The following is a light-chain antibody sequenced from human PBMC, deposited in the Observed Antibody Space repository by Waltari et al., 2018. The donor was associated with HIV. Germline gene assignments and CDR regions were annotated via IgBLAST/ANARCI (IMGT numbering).Light chain of an antibody. V-gene: IGLV1-47*01. CDR2: RND. Sequence: QSVLTQSPSASGAPGQRVTISCSGSSSNIGRNYAYWYQQLPATAPKGLISRNDQRPAGVPDRFSGSKAGTSASLAISGLRSEDEADYYCAAWDDSLSAYVFGSGTKVTVL. CDR3: AAWDDSLSAYV. J-gene: IGLJ1*01. CDR1: SSNIGRNY.